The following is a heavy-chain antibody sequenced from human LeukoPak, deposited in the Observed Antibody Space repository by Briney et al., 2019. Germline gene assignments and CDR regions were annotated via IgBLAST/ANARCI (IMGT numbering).Heavy chain of an antibody. CDR3: ARDPGDAFDI. V-gene: IGHV3-48*03. J-gene: IGHJ3*02. CDR2: ISSGSTI. CDR1: GFTFSSYE. Sequence: GGSLRLSCAASGFTFSSYEMNWVRQAPGKGLEWVSYISSGSTIYYADSVKGRFTISRDNAKNSLYLQMNSLRAEDTAVYYCARDPGDAFDIWGQGTMVTVSS. D-gene: IGHD7-27*01.